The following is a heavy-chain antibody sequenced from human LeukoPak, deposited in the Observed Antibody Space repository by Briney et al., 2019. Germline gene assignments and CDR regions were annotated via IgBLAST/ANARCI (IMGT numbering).Heavy chain of an antibody. CDR3: ARVTGYMIEDYFDY. J-gene: IGHJ4*02. D-gene: IGHD3-22*01. CDR2: IYYSGST. V-gene: IGHV4-61*01. Sequence: PSQTLSLTCTVSGGSISSGSYSWNWIRQPPGKGLEWIGYIYYSGSTNYNPSLKSRVTISVDTSKNQFSLKLSSVTAADTAVYYCARVTGYMIEDYFDYWGQGTLVTVSS. CDR1: GGSISSGSYS.